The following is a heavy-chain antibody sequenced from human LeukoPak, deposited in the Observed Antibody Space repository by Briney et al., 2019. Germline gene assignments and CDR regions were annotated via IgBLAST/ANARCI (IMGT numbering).Heavy chain of an antibody. V-gene: IGHV3-30-3*01. Sequence: PGRSLRLSCAASGFTFSNYAMHWVRQAPGKGLEWVAVISDDESNKYYADPVKGRFTISRDNAKNSLYLQMNSLRAEDTAVYYCARDLNLVDTAMDDSFGDAFDIWGQGTMVTVSS. D-gene: IGHD5-18*01. J-gene: IGHJ3*02. CDR3: ARDLNLVDTAMDDSFGDAFDI. CDR2: ISDDESNK. CDR1: GFTFSNYA.